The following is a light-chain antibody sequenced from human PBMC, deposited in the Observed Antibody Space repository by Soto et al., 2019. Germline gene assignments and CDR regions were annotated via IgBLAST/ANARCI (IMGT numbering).Light chain of an antibody. Sequence: EIVLTQSPGTLALSLGDGATLSCRASQTVNRNYLAWYHQKPGQPPRLLIYGVSNRATGVPDRFSGGGSGTELTLTIFSLEPDDFGTYYCQQYIDSPRTFGQGTRVEVK. CDR3: QQYIDSPRT. V-gene: IGKV3-20*01. CDR1: QTVNRNY. J-gene: IGKJ1*01. CDR2: GVS.